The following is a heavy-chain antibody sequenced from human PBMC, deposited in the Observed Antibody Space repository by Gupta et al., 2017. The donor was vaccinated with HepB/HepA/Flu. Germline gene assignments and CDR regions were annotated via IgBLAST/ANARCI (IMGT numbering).Heavy chain of an antibody. Sequence: EVQLVESGVGLVQAGGSRRLSWSVSGFTFSSCSMNWVRQAPGKGLAWVSYISSSSSTIYYADSVKGRFTISRDNAKNSLYLQMNSLRDEDTAVYYCARRRTTAMVTSYYYYYMDVWGKGTTVTVSS. CDR1: GFTFSSCS. V-gene: IGHV3-48*02. CDR3: ARRRTTAMVTSYYYYYMDV. D-gene: IGHD5-18*01. CDR2: ISSSSSTI. J-gene: IGHJ6*03.